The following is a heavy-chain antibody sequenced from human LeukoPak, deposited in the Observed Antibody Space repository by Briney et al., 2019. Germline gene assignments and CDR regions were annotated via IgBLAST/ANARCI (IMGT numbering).Heavy chain of an antibody. CDR2: INGNGRHT. J-gene: IGHJ4*02. CDR3: TKWGPTGYFDC. V-gene: IGHV3-23*01. D-gene: IGHD3-16*01. Sequence: PGGSLRLSCAASGFTFSSYAMSWVRQAPGKGIEWVSAINGNGRHTYYADSVKGRCTISRDNSKNTLYLHMNGLRAEDTAMYYCTKWGPTGYFDCWGQGSLVTVSS. CDR1: GFTFSSYA.